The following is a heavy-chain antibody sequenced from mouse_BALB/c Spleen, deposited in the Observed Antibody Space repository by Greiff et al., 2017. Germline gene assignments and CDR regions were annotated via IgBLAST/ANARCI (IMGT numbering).Heavy chain of an antibody. Sequence: EVQVVESGGGLVQPGGSLKLSCAASGFTFSSYGMSWVRQTPDKRLELVATINSNGGSTYYPDSVKGRFTISRDNAKNTLYLQMSSLKSEDTAMYYCARDSKYGGMDYWGQGTSVTVSS. J-gene: IGHJ4*01. CDR2: INSNGGST. D-gene: IGHD2-10*02. V-gene: IGHV5-6-3*01. CDR1: GFTFSSYG. CDR3: ARDSKYGGMDY.